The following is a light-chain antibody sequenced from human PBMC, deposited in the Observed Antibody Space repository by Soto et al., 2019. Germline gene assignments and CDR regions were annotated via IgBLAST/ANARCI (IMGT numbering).Light chain of an antibody. Sequence: DIQMTQSPSSLSASIGDSVTITCRASQTIIGYLNWCQQKPGKAPRLLINAASNLQSGVPSRFRGSGSETDFTLTISSLQAEDVATYYCQQYYSPPLTFGQGTRVEIK. CDR3: QQYYSPPLT. J-gene: IGKJ1*01. V-gene: IGKV1-39*01. CDR2: AAS. CDR1: QTIIGY.